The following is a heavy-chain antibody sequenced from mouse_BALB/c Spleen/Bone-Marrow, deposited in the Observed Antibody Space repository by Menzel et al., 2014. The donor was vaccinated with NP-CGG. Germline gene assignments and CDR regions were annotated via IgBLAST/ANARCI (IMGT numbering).Heavy chain of an antibody. Sequence: DVKLVESGPSLVKPSQTLSLTYSVTGDSITSGYWNWIRKFPGNKLEYMGYISYSGSTYYNPSPKSRISITRDTSKNLYYLQLNSVTTKDTATYYRARSGSSDYHYYAMDYWGQGTSVTVSS. V-gene: IGHV3-8*02. D-gene: IGHD3-1*01. CDR3: ARSGSSDYHYYAMDY. CDR2: ISYSGST. J-gene: IGHJ4*01. CDR1: GDSITSGY.